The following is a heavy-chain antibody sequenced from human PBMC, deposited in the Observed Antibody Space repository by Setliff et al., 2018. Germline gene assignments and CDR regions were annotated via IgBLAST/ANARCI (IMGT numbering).Heavy chain of an antibody. CDR2: VNSANTI. D-gene: IGHD1-26*01. CDR3: ARSGSYRVDY. CDR1: GFTFTSYS. Sequence: GESLTISCAASGFTFTSYSLNWVRQAPGKGLEWISFVNSANTICYADSVRGRFTISRDNARNSLYLEMNSLRADDTAVYYCARSGSYRVDYWGQGTLVTVSS. V-gene: IGHV3-48*01. J-gene: IGHJ4*02.